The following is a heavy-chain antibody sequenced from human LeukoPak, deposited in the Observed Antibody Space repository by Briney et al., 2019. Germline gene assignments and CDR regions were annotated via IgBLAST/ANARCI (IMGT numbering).Heavy chain of an antibody. Sequence: GGSLRLSCAASGFTFSSYWMSWFRQAPGKGLEWVANIKQDGSEKYYVDSVKGRFTISRDNAKNSLYLQMNSLRAEDTAVYYCASGIWELLLDYWGQGTLVTVSS. CDR2: IKQDGSEK. J-gene: IGHJ4*02. D-gene: IGHD1-26*01. CDR3: ASGIWELLLDY. CDR1: GFTFSSYW. V-gene: IGHV3-7*01.